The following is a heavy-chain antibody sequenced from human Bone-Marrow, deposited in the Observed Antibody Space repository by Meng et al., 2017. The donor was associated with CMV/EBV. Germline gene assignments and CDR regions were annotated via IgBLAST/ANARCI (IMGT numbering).Heavy chain of an antibody. CDR3: TTASGFWGTHGLDV. CDR2: ITTKADNYAT. CDR1: GFSFSGSS. V-gene: IGHV3-73*01. J-gene: IGHJ6*02. Sequence: ETLSLTCAASGFSFSGSSMNWVRQTSGKGLEWLGRITTKADNYATISGPSVKGRFTMSRDDSKTTAYLHMNSLKTEDTAVYYCTTASGFWGTHGLDVWGQGTTVTVSS. D-gene: IGHD3-16*01.